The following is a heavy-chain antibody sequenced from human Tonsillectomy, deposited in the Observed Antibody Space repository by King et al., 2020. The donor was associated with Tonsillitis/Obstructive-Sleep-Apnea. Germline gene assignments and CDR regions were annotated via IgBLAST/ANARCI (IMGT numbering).Heavy chain of an antibody. CDR3: TTDLLAWEPKRVY. CDR2: IKSKTDGGTT. Sequence: VQLVESGGGVVKPGGSLRLSCAASGFTFSNAWMSWVRQAPGKGLEWVGRIKSKTDGGTTDYAAPVKGRFTISRDDSKNTLYLQMNSLKTEDTAVYYCTTDLLAWEPKRVYWGQGTLVTVSS. CDR1: GFTFSNAW. D-gene: IGHD1-26*01. J-gene: IGHJ4*02. V-gene: IGHV3-15*01.